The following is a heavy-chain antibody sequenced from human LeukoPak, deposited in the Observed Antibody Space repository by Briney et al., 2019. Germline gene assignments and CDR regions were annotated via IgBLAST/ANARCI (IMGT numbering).Heavy chain of an antibody. Sequence: SETLSLTCTVSGGSISSYYWSWIRQPPGKGLEWIGYIYYTGSTNYNPSLRSRVTISVDTSKNQFSLKLSSVTAADTAIYYCARRHYDSGSLDYWGQGTLVTVSS. CDR1: GGSISSYY. V-gene: IGHV4-59*08. CDR2: IYYTGST. J-gene: IGHJ4*02. CDR3: ARRHYDSGSLDY. D-gene: IGHD3-10*01.